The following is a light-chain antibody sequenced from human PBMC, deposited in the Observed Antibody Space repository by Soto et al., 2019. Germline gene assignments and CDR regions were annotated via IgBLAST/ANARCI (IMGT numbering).Light chain of an antibody. V-gene: IGLV1-44*01. CDR1: SSNIGSNG. CDR3: AAWDDSLNGL. CDR2: SDD. Sequence: QSVLTQPPSASGTPGQRVTISCSGSSSNIGSNGVNWYQQLPGTAPKLLIYSDDQRPSGVPDRFSSSKSGTSASLAISGLQSEDEADYYCAAWDDSLNGLFGGGTKLTVL. J-gene: IGLJ2*01.